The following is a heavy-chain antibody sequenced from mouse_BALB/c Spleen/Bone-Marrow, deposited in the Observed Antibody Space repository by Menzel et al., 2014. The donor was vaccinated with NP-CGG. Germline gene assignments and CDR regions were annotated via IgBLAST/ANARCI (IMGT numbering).Heavy chain of an antibody. CDR2: IYPGDSDT. CDR1: GYSFTSYW. Sequence: EVQLQQSGTVLARPGAFVKMSCKASGYSFTSYWIHWVKQRPGQGLEWIGAIYPGDSDTSFNQKFKDKAKLTVVTSASTAYMELSSLTNEDAAVYYCTRRTATLDYWGQGTTLTVSS. D-gene: IGHD1-2*01. J-gene: IGHJ2*01. CDR3: TRRTATLDY. V-gene: IGHV1-5*01.